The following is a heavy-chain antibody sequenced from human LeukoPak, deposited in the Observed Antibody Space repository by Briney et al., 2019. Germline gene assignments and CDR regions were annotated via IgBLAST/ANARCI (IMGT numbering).Heavy chain of an antibody. D-gene: IGHD3-10*01. CDR3: ARRSDYSDAFDI. CDR1: GYSISSGYY. V-gene: IGHV4-38-2*01. CDR2: IYHSGST. J-gene: IGHJ3*02. Sequence: SETQSLTCAVSGYSISSGYYWGWIRQPPRKGLGWIGSIYHSGSTYYNPSLKSRVTISVDTSKNQFSLKLSSVTAADTAVYYCARRSDYSDAFDIWGQGTMVTVSS.